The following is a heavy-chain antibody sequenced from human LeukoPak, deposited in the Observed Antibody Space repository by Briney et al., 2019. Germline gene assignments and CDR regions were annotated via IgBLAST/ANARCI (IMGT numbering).Heavy chain of an antibody. CDR2: IYSGGST. J-gene: IGHJ4*02. D-gene: IGHD5-18*01. Sequence: GSLRLSCAASGFTVSSNYMSWVRQAPGKGLEWGSVIYSGGSTYYADSVQGRFTISRDNSKNTLYLQMNSLRAEDTAVYYCAKVKVDTAMATGGYYFDYWGQGTLVTVSS. CDR1: GFTVSSNY. V-gene: IGHV3-66*02. CDR3: AKVKVDTAMATGGYYFDY.